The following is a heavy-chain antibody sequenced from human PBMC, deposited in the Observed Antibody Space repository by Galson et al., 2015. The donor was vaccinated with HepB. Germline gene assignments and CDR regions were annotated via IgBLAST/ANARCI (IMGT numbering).Heavy chain of an antibody. D-gene: IGHD3-22*01. V-gene: IGHV3-23*01. J-gene: IGHJ4*02. CDR1: RFTFDNYG. Sequence: SLRLSCAASRFTFDNYGMSWVRQAPGKGLEWVSSISHSGRRTYYTDAVKGRFTISRDNSRDTLYLQMDSLRVEDTAVYFCAKDPHYFESSGTYFTPHYLDYWGQGTPVTVSS. CDR3: AKDPHYFESSGTYFTPHYLDY. CDR2: ISHSGRRT.